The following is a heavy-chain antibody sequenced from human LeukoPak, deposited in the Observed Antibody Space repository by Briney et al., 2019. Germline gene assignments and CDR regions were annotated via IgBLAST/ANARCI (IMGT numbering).Heavy chain of an antibody. CDR2: INTDGSAT. Sequence: PGGSLRLSCAASGFIFSSHYMHWVRQAPGKGLVWVSRINTDGSATNYADSVEGRFTISRDNSKNTLYLQMNSLRAEDTAVYYCAKVSPGDAFDIWGQGTMVTVSS. CDR1: GFIFSSHY. V-gene: IGHV3-74*01. CDR3: AKVSPGDAFDI. J-gene: IGHJ3*02.